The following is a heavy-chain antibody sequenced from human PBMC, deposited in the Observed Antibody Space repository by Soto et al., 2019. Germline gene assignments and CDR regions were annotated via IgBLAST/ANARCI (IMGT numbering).Heavy chain of an antibody. CDR3: ASENVAAIFDY. Sequence: SETLSLTCTVSDGSVSSGSYYWSWIRQPPGKGLEWIGYIYYSGSTNYNPSLKSRVTISVDTSKNQFSLKLSSVTAADTAVYYCASENVAAIFDYWGQGTLVTVSS. D-gene: IGHD2-15*01. J-gene: IGHJ4*02. CDR1: DGSVSSGSYY. CDR2: IYYSGST. V-gene: IGHV4-61*01.